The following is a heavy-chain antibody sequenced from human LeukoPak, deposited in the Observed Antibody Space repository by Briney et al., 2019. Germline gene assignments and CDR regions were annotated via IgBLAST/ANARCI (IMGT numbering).Heavy chain of an antibody. Sequence: PSETLSFTCTVSGGSISSYYWSWIRQPPGKGLEWIGYIYYSGSTNYNPSLKSRVTISVDTSKNQFSLKLSSVTAADTAVYYCARYSYGRPYYYFDYWGQGTLVTVSS. D-gene: IGHD5-18*01. CDR2: IYYSGST. CDR1: GGSISSYY. J-gene: IGHJ4*02. CDR3: ARYSYGRPYYYFDY. V-gene: IGHV4-59*01.